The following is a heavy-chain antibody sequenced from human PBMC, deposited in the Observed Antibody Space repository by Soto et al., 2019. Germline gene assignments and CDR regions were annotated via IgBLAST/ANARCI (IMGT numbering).Heavy chain of an antibody. CDR2: IYYSGST. D-gene: IGHD3-10*01. J-gene: IGHJ6*02. Sequence: PSETLSLTCTVSGGSISSYYWSWIRQPPGKGLEWIGYIYYSGSTNYNPSLKSRVTISVDTSKNQFSLKLSSVTAADTAVYYCARDLGDYGSGSYPKYYYYYYGMDGWGHGTTVTVSS. CDR1: GGSISSYY. CDR3: ARDLGDYGSGSYPKYYYYYYGMDG. V-gene: IGHV4-59*01.